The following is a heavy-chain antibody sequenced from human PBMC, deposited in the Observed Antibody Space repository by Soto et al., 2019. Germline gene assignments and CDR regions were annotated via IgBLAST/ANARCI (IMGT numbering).Heavy chain of an antibody. D-gene: IGHD4-17*01. J-gene: IGHJ6*03. CDR1: GYTFTSYD. V-gene: IGHV1-8*01. CDR2: MNPNSGNT. CDR3: AREVLDYGDPARGAHYYYYYMDV. Sequence: ASVKVSCKASGYTFTSYDINWVRQATGQGLEWMGWMNPNSGNTGYAQKFQGRVTMTRNTSISTAYMELSSLRSEDTAVYYCAREVLDYGDPARGAHYYYYYMDVWGKGTTVTVAS.